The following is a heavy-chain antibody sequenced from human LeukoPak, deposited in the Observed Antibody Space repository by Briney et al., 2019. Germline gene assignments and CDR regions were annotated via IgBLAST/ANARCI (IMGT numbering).Heavy chain of an antibody. D-gene: IGHD6-19*01. V-gene: IGHV3-66*01. CDR1: GVIVSSKY. J-gene: IGHJ4*02. Sequence: GGSLRLSCAASGVIVSSKYMTWVRQAPGKGLEWVSVLYSGGNTYYADSVKGRFTISGDNSKNTVYLQMNSLRAEDTAVYYCATSTGWPGFDFWGQGTLVTVSS. CDR3: ATSTGWPGFDF. CDR2: LYSGGNT.